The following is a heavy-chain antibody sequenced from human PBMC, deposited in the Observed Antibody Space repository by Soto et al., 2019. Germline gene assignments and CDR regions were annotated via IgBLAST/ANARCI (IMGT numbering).Heavy chain of an antibody. V-gene: IGHV4-4*02. CDR1: SGSISSSNW. CDR2: IYHSGST. Sequence: PSKTLSLTCAVSSGSISSSNWWSWVRQPPGKGLEWIGEIYHSGSTNYNPSLKSRVTISVDKSKNQFSLKLSSVTAADTAVYYCAGGPNFRWFRNHKLGWFDPWGQGTLVTVSS. CDR3: AGGPNFRWFRNHKLGWFDP. J-gene: IGHJ5*02. D-gene: IGHD3-10*01.